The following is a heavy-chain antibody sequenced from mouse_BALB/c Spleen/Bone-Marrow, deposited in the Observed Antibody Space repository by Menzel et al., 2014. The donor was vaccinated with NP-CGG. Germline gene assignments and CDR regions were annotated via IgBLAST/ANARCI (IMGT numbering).Heavy chain of an antibody. D-gene: IGHD2-12*01. CDR1: GFTFSDYY. CDR3: AREDDDGSCFAY. CDR2: ISDGGSYT. Sequence: EVKLLESGGSLVKPGGSLKLSCAASGFTFSDYYMYWVRQTPEKRLEWVATISDGGSYTYYPDSVKGRFTISRDNAKNSLYLQMSSLKSEDTAMYYCAREDDDGSCFAYWGQGTLVTVSA. V-gene: IGHV5-4*02. J-gene: IGHJ3*01.